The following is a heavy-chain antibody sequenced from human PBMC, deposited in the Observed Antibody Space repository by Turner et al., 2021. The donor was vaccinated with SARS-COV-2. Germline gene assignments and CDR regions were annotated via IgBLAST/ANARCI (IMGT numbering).Heavy chain of an antibody. CDR2: VYYGGST. Sequence: QLQLQESGPGLVKPSETLSLTCTVSGGSISSSSYYWGWIRQPPGKGLEWIGTVYYGGSTYYNPSLKSRVTISVDTSKYQFSLKLSYVTAADTAVYYCARLPYYYDSSGPIDYWGQGTLVTVSS. CDR3: ARLPYYYDSSGPIDY. CDR1: GGSISSSSYY. J-gene: IGHJ4*02. V-gene: IGHV4-39*01. D-gene: IGHD3-22*01.